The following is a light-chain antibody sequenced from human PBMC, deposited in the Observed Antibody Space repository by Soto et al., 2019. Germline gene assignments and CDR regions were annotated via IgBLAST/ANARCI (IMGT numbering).Light chain of an antibody. CDR1: SSDVGGYNY. CDR3: SSDTCSSTHWV. CDR2: EGS. Sequence: QSALTQPASVSGSPGQSITISCTGTSSDVGGYNYVSWYQQHPGKAPKFMIYEGSNRPSGVSNRLSGPKSGNTASMTISGLQAEDAAEYYCSSDTCSSTHWVFGGGTKLTVL. J-gene: IGLJ3*02. V-gene: IGLV2-14*01.